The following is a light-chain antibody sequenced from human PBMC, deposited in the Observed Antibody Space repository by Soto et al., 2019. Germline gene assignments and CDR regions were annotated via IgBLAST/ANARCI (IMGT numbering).Light chain of an antibody. CDR1: QGIRSE. CDR3: LQHYDFPRT. J-gene: IGKJ1*01. Sequence: AIQMTQSPSSLSASVGDRVTITCRASQGIRSELAWYQQSPGKAPKLLIYAASYLQGGVPLRFRRSGHRSYFTLTFSSLQPEDSASYYCLQHYDFPRTFGQGTKVEVK. V-gene: IGKV1-6*01. CDR2: AAS.